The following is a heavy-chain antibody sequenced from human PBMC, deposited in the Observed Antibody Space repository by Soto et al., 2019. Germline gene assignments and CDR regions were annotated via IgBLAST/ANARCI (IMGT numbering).Heavy chain of an antibody. J-gene: IGHJ6*02. V-gene: IGHV4-34*01. CDR2: INHSGST. Sequence: SETLSLTCAVYGGSFSGYYWSWIRQPPGKGLEWIGEINHSGSTNYNPSLKSRVTISVDTSKNQFSLKLSPVTAADTAVYYCARGGGHRYCSGGSCSHYYYYGMDVWGQGTTVTVSS. D-gene: IGHD2-15*01. CDR3: ARGGGHRYCSGGSCSHYYYYGMDV. CDR1: GGSFSGYY.